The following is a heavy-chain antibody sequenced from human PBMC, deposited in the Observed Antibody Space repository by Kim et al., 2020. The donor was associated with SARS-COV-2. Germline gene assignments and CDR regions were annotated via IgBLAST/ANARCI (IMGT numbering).Heavy chain of an antibody. CDR2: IYYSGST. Sequence: SETLSLTCTVSGGYISSYYWSWIRQPPGKGLEWIGYIYYSGSTNYNPSLKSRVTISVDTSKNQFSLKLSSVTAADTAVYYCARDPTDTYDILTGYYGYGMDVWGQGTTVTVSS. D-gene: IGHD3-9*01. V-gene: IGHV4-59*13. CDR3: ARDPTDTYDILTGYYGYGMDV. J-gene: IGHJ6*02. CDR1: GGYISSYY.